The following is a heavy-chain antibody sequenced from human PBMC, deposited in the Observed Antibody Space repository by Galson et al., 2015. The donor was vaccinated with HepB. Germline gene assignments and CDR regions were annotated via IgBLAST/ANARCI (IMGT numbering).Heavy chain of an antibody. Sequence: SVKVSCKASGYTFTSYYMHWVRQAPGQGLEWMGIINPSGGSTSYAQKFQGRVTMTRDTSTSTVYMELSSLRSEDTAVYYCARGDIVLMVYADDAFDIWGQGTMVTVSS. CDR1: GYTFTSYY. CDR3: ARGDIVLMVYADDAFDI. J-gene: IGHJ3*02. V-gene: IGHV1-46*01. D-gene: IGHD2-8*01. CDR2: INPSGGST.